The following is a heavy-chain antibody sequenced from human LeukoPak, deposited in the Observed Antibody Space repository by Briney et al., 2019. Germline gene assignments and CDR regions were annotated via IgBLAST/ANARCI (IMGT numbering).Heavy chain of an antibody. CDR3: ARISKTYYYDSPYWFDP. CDR1: GFTVSSHY. CDR2: IYSGGST. V-gene: IGHV3-53*01. J-gene: IGHJ5*02. Sequence: GGSLRLSCAASGFTVSSHYMSWVRQAPGKGLEWVSVIYSGGSTYYADSVKGRFTISRDNSKNTLYLQMSSLRAEDTAVYYCARISKTYYYDSPYWFDPWGQGTLVTVSS. D-gene: IGHD3-22*01.